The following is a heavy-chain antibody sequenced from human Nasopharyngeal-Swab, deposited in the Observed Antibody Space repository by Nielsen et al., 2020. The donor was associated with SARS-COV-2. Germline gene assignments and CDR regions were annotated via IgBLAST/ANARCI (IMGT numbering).Heavy chain of an antibody. CDR2: ISSSSYI. D-gene: IGHD5-12*01. CDR3: ARARGYSGYDYGGD. Sequence: GESLKISCAASGFTFSSYSMNWVRQAPGKGLEWVSSISSSSYIYYADSVKGRFTISRDNAKNSLYLQMHSLRAEDTAVYYCARARGYSGYDYGGDWGQGTLVTVSS. J-gene: IGHJ4*02. V-gene: IGHV3-21*01. CDR1: GFTFSSYS.